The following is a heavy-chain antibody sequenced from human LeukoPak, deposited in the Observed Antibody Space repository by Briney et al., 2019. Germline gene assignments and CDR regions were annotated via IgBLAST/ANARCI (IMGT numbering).Heavy chain of an antibody. CDR3: AGGKATFDY. CDR2: IYTSGST. Sequence: SETLSLTCTVSGGSISSGSYYWNWIRQPPGKGLEWIGRIYTSGSTNYNPSLKSRVTISVDTSKNQFSLKLSPVTAADTAVYYCAGGKATFDYWGQGTLVTVSS. CDR1: GGSISSGSYY. J-gene: IGHJ4*02. D-gene: IGHD3-16*01. V-gene: IGHV4-61*02.